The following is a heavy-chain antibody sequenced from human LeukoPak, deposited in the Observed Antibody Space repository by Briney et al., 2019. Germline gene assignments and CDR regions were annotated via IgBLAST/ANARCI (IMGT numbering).Heavy chain of an antibody. CDR3: ARRGSGSQHKKAYYYYGMDV. CDR1: GGSISSYY. D-gene: IGHD3-10*01. Sequence: SETLSLTCTVSGGSISSYYWSWIRQPAGKGLEWIGRIYTSGSTNYNPSLKSRVTISVDTSKNQFSLKLSSVTAADTAVYYCARRGSGSQHKKAYYYYGMDVWGQGTTVTVSS. CDR2: IYTSGST. V-gene: IGHV4-4*07. J-gene: IGHJ6*02.